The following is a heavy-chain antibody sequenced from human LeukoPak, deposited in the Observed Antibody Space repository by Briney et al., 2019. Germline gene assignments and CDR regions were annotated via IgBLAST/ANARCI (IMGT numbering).Heavy chain of an antibody. Sequence: ATVKVSCKASGYTFTGYYMHWVRQAPGQGHEWMGWINPNSGGTNYAQKFQGRVTMTRDTSISTAYMELSRLRSDDTAVYYCARELIAATQEGFDYWGQGTLVTVSS. CDR3: ARELIAATQEGFDY. V-gene: IGHV1-2*02. CDR2: INPNSGGT. D-gene: IGHD6-6*01. J-gene: IGHJ4*02. CDR1: GYTFTGYY.